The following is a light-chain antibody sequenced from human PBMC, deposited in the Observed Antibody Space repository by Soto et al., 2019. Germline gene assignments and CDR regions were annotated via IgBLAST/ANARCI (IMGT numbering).Light chain of an antibody. CDR2: GAS. J-gene: IGKJ1*01. V-gene: IGKV3-15*01. CDR3: QQYRNWPRA. Sequence: EIVLAQSPGTLSVSPGDRVTLSCRASQSVDINLAWYQQRAGQDPRLLVYGASTKATDMPGRFSGRGSGTEFTLTINNLQSEDFAVYYCQQYRNWPRAFGQGTKVDIK. CDR1: QSVDIN.